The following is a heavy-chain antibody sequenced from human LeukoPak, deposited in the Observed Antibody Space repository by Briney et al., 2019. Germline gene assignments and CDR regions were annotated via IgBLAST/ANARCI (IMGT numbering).Heavy chain of an antibody. CDR2: IYYSGSA. Sequence: PSETLSLTCSVSGDSIKNYFWSWVRQPPGKKLEWIGYIYYSGSANYNPSLESRVTLSVDTSKKQFSPKLTSLTAADTAVYYCARSYTSSWRSPFDYWGQGILVTVSS. CDR1: GDSIKNYF. J-gene: IGHJ4*02. CDR3: ARSYTSSWRSPFDY. V-gene: IGHV4-59*01. D-gene: IGHD6-13*01.